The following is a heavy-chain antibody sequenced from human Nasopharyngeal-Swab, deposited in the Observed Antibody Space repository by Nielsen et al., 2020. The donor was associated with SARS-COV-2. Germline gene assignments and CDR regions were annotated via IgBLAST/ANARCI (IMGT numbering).Heavy chain of an antibody. Sequence: ASVKVSCKASGNTLRRYGISWVRQAPGQGLEWMGWISVYNGNTKYAPKFQGRVTMTTDTSTTTVYMELRTLRSDDTAVYFCARGGDLRNLYYYYMDVWGTGTTVTVSS. CDR3: ARGGDLRNLYYYYMDV. J-gene: IGHJ6*03. D-gene: IGHD7-27*01. CDR2: ISVYNGNT. CDR1: GNTLRRYG. V-gene: IGHV1-18*01.